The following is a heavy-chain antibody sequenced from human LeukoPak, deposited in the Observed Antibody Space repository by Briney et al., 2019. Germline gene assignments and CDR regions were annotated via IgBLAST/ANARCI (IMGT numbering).Heavy chain of an antibody. Sequence: ASVKVSCKASGYTFTSYYMHWVRQAPGQGLEWMAIINPSGGSTSYTQKFQGRVTMTRDTSTTTVYMELSSLRSEDTAVYHCARAFAGGDFGSPDYWGQGTLVTVSS. D-gene: IGHD2-21*02. CDR3: ARAFAGGDFGSPDY. CDR2: INPSGGST. V-gene: IGHV1-46*01. CDR1: GYTFTSYY. J-gene: IGHJ4*02.